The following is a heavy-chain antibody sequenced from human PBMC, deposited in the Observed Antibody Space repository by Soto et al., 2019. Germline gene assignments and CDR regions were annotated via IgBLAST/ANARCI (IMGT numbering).Heavy chain of an antibody. D-gene: IGHD2-8*01. V-gene: IGHV6-1*01. CDR2: TYYRSKWYA. Sequence: SQTLSLTCAISGDSVSSNSAAWNWIRQSPSGGLEWLGRTYYRSKWYADYAISVRSRITINPDTSKNQFSLQLNSVTPEDTAVYYCVRLIGNSWLDTWGQGTLVTVSS. CDR3: VRLIGNSWLDT. CDR1: GDSVSSNSAA. J-gene: IGHJ5*02.